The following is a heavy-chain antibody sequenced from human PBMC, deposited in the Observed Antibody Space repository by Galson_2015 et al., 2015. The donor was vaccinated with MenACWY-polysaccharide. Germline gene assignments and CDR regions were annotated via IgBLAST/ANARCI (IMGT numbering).Heavy chain of an antibody. CDR3: AKDSTDFWGVAGRFDH. Sequence: SLRLSCAASGFTFTSYAMSWVRQAPGKGLEWVSAIRSSGTNTYYADSVEGRFTISRDNSKNTLYLQMNSLRAEDTAVYYCAKDSTDFWGVAGRFDHWGQGTLVTVSS. CDR2: IRSSGTNT. V-gene: IGHV3-23*01. CDR1: GFTFTSYA. D-gene: IGHD3-3*01. J-gene: IGHJ5*02.